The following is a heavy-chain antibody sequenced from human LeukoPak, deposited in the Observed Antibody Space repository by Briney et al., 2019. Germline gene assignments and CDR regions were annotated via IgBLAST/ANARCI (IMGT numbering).Heavy chain of an antibody. CDR3: AKAYYYGSGILDV. CDR1: GFTFYDYA. D-gene: IGHD3-10*01. Sequence: GGSLRLSCAASGFTFYDYAMHWVRQAPGKGLEWVSGISWNSGSIGYADSVKGRFTISRDNAKNSLYLQMNSLRAEDTALYYCAKAYYYGSGILDVWGKGTTVTISS. V-gene: IGHV3-9*01. CDR2: ISWNSGSI. J-gene: IGHJ6*04.